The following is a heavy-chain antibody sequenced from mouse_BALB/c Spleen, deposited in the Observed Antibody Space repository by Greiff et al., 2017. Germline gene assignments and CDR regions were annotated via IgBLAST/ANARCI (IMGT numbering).Heavy chain of an antibody. CDR3: ARQDRYDVHWYFDV. CDR2: ISNGGGST. V-gene: IGHV5-12-2*01. D-gene: IGHD2-14*01. CDR1: GFTFSSYT. Sequence: EVQLQQSGGGLVQPGGSLKLSCAASGFTFSSYTMSWVRQTPEKRLEWVAYISNGGGSTYYPDTVKGRFTISRDNAKNTLYLQMSSLKSEDTAMYYCARQDRYDVHWYFDVWGAGTTVTVSS. J-gene: IGHJ1*01.